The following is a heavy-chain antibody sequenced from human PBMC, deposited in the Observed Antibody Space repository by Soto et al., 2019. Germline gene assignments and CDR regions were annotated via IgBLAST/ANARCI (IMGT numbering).Heavy chain of an antibody. J-gene: IGHJ6*02. CDR2: INPNSGGT. D-gene: IGHD1-26*01. V-gene: IGHV1-2*04. CDR1: GYTFTGYY. CDR3: ARDHPVGATYYYYGMDV. Sequence: ASVKVSCKASGYTFTGYYMHWVRQAPGQGLEWMGWINPNSGGTNYAQKFQGWVTMTRDTSISTAYMELSRLRSDDTAVYYCARDHPVGATYYYYGMDVWGQGTTVTVS.